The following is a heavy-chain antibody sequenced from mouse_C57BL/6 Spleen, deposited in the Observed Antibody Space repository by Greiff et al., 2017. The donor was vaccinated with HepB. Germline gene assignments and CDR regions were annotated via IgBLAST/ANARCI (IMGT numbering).Heavy chain of an antibody. J-gene: IGHJ4*01. D-gene: IGHD1-1*01. CDR2: IDPETGGT. CDR3: TRMYYGSRDYAMDY. Sequence: VKLMESGAELVRPGASVTLSCKASGYTFTDYEMHWVKQTPVHGLEWIGAIDPETGGTAYNQKFKGKAILTADKSSSTAYMELRSLTSEDTAVYYCTRMYYGSRDYAMDYWGQGTSVTVSS. V-gene: IGHV1-15*01. CDR1: GYTFTDYE.